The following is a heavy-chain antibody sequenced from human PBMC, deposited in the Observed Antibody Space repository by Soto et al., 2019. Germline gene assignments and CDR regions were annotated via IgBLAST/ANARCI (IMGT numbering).Heavy chain of an antibody. V-gene: IGHV3-48*01. CDR1: GFTFSSYS. CDR2: ISSSSNTI. CDR3: ARENPTRGGGAFDI. D-gene: IGHD3-16*01. Sequence: EVQLVESGGGLVQPGGSLRLSCAASGFTFSSYSMNWVRQAPGKGLEWVSYISSSSNTIYYADSVKGRFTISRDNAKNSLYLQMNRLRAEDTAVYHCARENPTRGGGAFDIWGQGTIVTVSS. J-gene: IGHJ3*02.